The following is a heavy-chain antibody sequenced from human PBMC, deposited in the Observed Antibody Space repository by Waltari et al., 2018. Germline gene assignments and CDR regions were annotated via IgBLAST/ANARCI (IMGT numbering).Heavy chain of an antibody. J-gene: IGHJ4*02. V-gene: IGHV1-2*02. CDR3: ARFPVSYYYDSSGYYYFDY. CDR1: GYTFTGYY. Sequence: QVQLVQSGAEVKKPGASVKVSCKASGYTFTGYYMHWVRQAPGQGLGWMGWINPNSGGTNYAQKFQGRVTMTRDTSISTAYMELSRLRSDDTAVYYCARFPVSYYYDSSGYYYFDYWGQGTLVTVSS. D-gene: IGHD3-22*01. CDR2: INPNSGGT.